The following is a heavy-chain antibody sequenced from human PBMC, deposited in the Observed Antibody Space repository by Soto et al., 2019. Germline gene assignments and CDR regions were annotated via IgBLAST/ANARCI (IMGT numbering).Heavy chain of an antibody. Sequence: GGSLRLSCAASGFTFSSYAMSWVRQAPGKGLEWVSAISGSGGSTYYADSVKGRFTISRDNSKNTLYLQMNSLRAEDTAVYYCARDCSSTSCYFHWGQGTLVTVSS. V-gene: IGHV3-23*01. CDR1: GFTFSSYA. J-gene: IGHJ4*02. CDR3: ARDCSSTSCYFH. D-gene: IGHD2-2*01. CDR2: ISGSGGST.